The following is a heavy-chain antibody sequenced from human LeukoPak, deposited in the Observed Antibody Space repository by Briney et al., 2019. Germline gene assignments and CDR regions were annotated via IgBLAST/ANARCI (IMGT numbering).Heavy chain of an antibody. CDR3: ASGEDYFDY. Sequence: SCKASGYTFTGYYMHWVRQAPGKGLEWVAVISYDGSNKYYADSVKGRFTISRDNAKNSLYLQMNSLRAEDTAVYYCASGEDYFDYWGQGTLVTVSS. V-gene: IGHV3-30-3*01. J-gene: IGHJ4*02. CDR1: GYTFTGYY. CDR2: ISYDGSNK. D-gene: IGHD3-10*01.